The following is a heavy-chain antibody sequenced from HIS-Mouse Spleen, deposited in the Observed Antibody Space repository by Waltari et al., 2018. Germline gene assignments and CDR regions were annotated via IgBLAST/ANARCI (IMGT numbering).Heavy chain of an antibody. Sequence: QVTLRESGPALVKPTQTLTLTCTFPGFSLSTSGMCVSWILQPPGKALEWLARIDWDDDKYYSTSLKTRLTISRDTSKNQVVLTMTNMDPLDTATYYCARIAEGYTSGWYAFDYWGQGTLVTVSS. D-gene: IGHD6-19*01. CDR1: GFSLSTSGMC. V-gene: IGHV2-70*15. CDR2: IDWDDDK. CDR3: ARIAEGYTSGWYAFDY. J-gene: IGHJ4*02.